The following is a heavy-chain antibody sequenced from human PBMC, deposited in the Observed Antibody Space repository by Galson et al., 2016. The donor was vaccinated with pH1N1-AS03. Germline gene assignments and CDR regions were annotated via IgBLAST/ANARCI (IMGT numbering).Heavy chain of an antibody. Sequence: SGAEVKKPGESLKISCKGSEYSFPNYWIAWVRQMPGKGLEWLGLIYPGDSDTRYSPSFQGQVTFSADKSIDTAYLQWSSLQASDTALYYCARVRDATSWKYFFDYWGQGTLVTVSS. CDR2: IYPGDSDT. V-gene: IGHV5-51*01. CDR3: ARVRDATSWKYFFDY. CDR1: EYSFPNYW. D-gene: IGHD1-1*01. J-gene: IGHJ4*02.